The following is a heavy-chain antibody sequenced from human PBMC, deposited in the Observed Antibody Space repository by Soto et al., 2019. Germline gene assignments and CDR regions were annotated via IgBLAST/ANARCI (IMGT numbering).Heavy chain of an antibody. Sequence: GGSLRLSCAASGFTFSSYSMNWFRQAPGKGLEWVSYISSSSSTIYYADSVKGRFTISRDNAKNSLYLQMNSLRAEDTAVYYCARVGNALLWFGEPIWGQGTLVTVSS. J-gene: IGHJ4*02. D-gene: IGHD3-10*01. V-gene: IGHV3-48*01. CDR1: GFTFSSYS. CDR3: ARVGNALLWFGEPI. CDR2: ISSSSSTI.